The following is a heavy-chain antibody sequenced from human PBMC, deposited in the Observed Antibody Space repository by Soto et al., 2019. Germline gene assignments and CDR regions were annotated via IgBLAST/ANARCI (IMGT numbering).Heavy chain of an antibody. CDR3: AKRDSGSGRSPPLINY. J-gene: IGHJ4*02. CDR2: VGGGGDNI. Sequence: PGGSLRLSCAASGFTFSSYSMNWVRPAPGKGLQWVATVGGGGDNIFYADSVKGRFTISRHDSQNMVFLQMNSLRPEDTAVYFCAKRDSGSGRSPPLINYWGQGTLVTVSS. CDR1: GFTFSSYS. V-gene: IGHV3-23*01. D-gene: IGHD3-10*01.